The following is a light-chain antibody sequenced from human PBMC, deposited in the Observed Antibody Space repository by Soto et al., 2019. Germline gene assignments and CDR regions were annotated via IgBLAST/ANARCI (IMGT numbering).Light chain of an antibody. Sequence: SYELTQPPSVAVAPGQTARITCGGNNIGSQSVHWYQQRPDQAPVLVIFYDRERPSGIPERFSASNPGNTATLTISRVEAGDEADYYCQVWDSSCHHVVFGGGTKVTVL. CDR3: QVWDSSCHHVV. J-gene: IGLJ3*02. CDR2: YDR. V-gene: IGLV3-21*04. CDR1: NIGSQS.